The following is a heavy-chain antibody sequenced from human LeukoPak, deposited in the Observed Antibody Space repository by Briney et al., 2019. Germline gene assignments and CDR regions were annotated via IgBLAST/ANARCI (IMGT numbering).Heavy chain of an antibody. CDR3: ARDVLRGQWLVQEGLDY. J-gene: IGHJ4*02. CDR1: GFTVSSNY. V-gene: IGHV3-30-3*01. Sequence: GGSLRLSCAASGFTVSSNYMSWVRQAPGKGLEWVAVISYDGSNKYYADSVKGRFTISRDNSKNTLYLQMNSLRAEDTAVYYCARDVLRGQWLVQEGLDYWGQGTLVTVSS. D-gene: IGHD6-19*01. CDR2: ISYDGSNK.